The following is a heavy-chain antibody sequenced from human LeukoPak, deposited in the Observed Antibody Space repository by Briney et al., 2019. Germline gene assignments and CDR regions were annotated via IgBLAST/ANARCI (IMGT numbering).Heavy chain of an antibody. CDR2: TSASGTTI. V-gene: IGHV3-48*03. J-gene: IGHJ4*02. D-gene: IGHD4-11*01. CDR3: ARTLSTVSTFDY. Sequence: GRSLRLSCAASGSTFSNFGMHWVRQAPGKGLEWVSYTSASGTTIYYADSVRGRFTISRDNAKNSLYLQMNSLRAEDTAVYYCARTLSTVSTFDYWGRGTLVSVSS. CDR1: GSTFSNFG.